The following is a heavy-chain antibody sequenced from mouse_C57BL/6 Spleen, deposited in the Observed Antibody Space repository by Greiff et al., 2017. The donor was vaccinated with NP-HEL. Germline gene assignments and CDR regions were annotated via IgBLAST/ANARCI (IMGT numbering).Heavy chain of an antibody. V-gene: IGHV10-1*01. Sequence: EVKLVESGGGLVQPKGSLKLSCAASGFSFNTYAMNWVRQAPGKGLEWVARIRSKSNNYATYYADSVKDRFTISRDDSESMLYLQMNNLKTEDTAMYYCVRDPYGMYYFDDWGQGTTLTVSS. CDR2: IRSKSNNYAT. CDR1: GFSFNTYA. CDR3: VRDPYGMYYFDD. D-gene: IGHD1-2*01. J-gene: IGHJ2*01.